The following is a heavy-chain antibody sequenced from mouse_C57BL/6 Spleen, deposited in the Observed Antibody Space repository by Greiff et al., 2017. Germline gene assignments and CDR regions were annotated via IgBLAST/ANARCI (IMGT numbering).Heavy chain of an antibody. D-gene: IGHD4-1*01. V-gene: IGHV1-82*01. CDR3: ARPNWDDYAMDY. CDR2: IYPGDGDT. CDR1: GYAFSSSW. J-gene: IGHJ4*01. Sequence: VHLVESGPELVKPGASVKISCKASGYAFSSSWMNWVKQRPGKGLEWIGRIYPGDGDTNYNGKFKGKATLTADKSSSTAYMQLSSLTSEDSAVYFCARPNWDDYAMDYWGQGTSVTVSS.